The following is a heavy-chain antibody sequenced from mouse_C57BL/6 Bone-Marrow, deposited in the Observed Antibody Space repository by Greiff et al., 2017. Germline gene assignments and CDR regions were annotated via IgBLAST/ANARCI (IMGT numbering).Heavy chain of an antibody. Sequence: EVKLVESGGGLVQPGESLKLSCESNEYEFPSHDMSWVRKTPEKRLALVAAINSDGGSTYYPDTMERRFIISRNNTKKTLYLQMSSLRSEDTALYYCARHGNDVGQYYFDYWGQGTTLTVSS. CDR1: EYEFPSHD. D-gene: IGHD2-2*01. J-gene: IGHJ2*01. CDR3: ARHGNDVGQYYFDY. V-gene: IGHV5-2*01. CDR2: INSDGGST.